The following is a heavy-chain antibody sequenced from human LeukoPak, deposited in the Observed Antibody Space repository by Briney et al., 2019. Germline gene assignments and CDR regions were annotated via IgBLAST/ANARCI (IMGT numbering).Heavy chain of an antibody. Sequence: TSETLSLTCTVSGGSISSYYWSWIRQPPGKGLEWIGYIYYSGSTNYNPSLKSRVTISVDTSKNQFSLKLSSVTAADTAVYYCARHGTGYSGYDYDSGLDYWGQGTLVTVSS. D-gene: IGHD5-12*01. CDR1: GGSISSYY. CDR2: IYYSGST. V-gene: IGHV4-59*12. J-gene: IGHJ4*02. CDR3: ARHGTGYSGYDYDSGLDY.